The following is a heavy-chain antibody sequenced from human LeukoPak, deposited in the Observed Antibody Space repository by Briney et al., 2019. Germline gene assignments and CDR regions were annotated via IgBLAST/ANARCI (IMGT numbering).Heavy chain of an antibody. V-gene: IGHV3-33*01. Sequence: GGSLRLSCAASGFTFSSYGFHWVRQAPGKGLEWVAVIKYDGSNQYYADSVKGRFTISRDNSKNTLYLQMNSLRAEDTVVYYCARDSATGTFDNWGQGSLVTVSS. CDR2: IKYDGSNQ. CDR1: GFTFSSYG. CDR3: ARDSATGTFDN. J-gene: IGHJ4*02. D-gene: IGHD1-1*01.